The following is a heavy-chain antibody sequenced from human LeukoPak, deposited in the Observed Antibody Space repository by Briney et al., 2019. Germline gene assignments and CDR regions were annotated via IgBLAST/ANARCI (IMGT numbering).Heavy chain of an antibody. J-gene: IGHJ4*02. CDR2: ISYDGSNK. Sequence: GGPLRLPCAPSGFPFRSYAMHGARQAPGRGLEGFTVISYDGSNKYYADSVKGRFTISRDNSKNTLYLQMNSLRAEDTAVYYCASASWELPSHFDYWGQGTLVTVSS. D-gene: IGHD1-26*01. CDR3: ASASWELPSHFDY. CDR1: GFPFRSYA. V-gene: IGHV3-30*04.